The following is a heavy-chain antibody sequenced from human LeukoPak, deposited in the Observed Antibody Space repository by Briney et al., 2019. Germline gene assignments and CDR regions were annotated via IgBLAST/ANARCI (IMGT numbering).Heavy chain of an antibody. V-gene: IGHV4-59*01. Sequence: PSETLSLTCAVYGGSFSGYYWSWIRQPPGKGLEWIGYIYYSGSTNYNPSLKSRVTISVDTSKNQFSLKLSSVTAADTAVYYCARGIAVAGTGWFDPWGQGTLVTVSS. D-gene: IGHD6-19*01. CDR2: IYYSGST. CDR1: GGSFSGYY. J-gene: IGHJ5*02. CDR3: ARGIAVAGTGWFDP.